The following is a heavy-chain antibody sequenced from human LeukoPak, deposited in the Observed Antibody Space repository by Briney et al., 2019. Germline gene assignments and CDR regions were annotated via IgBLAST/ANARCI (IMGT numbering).Heavy chain of an antibody. D-gene: IGHD3-10*01. CDR2: LSYDGSNK. CDR1: GFTFSSHG. V-gene: IGHV3-30*03. CDR3: ARDSPHPGYYAEFGYFDY. J-gene: IGHJ4*02. Sequence: GGSLRLSCAASGFTFSSHGMHWVRQAPGKGLEWMAVLSYDGSNKYYADSAKGRFTISRDNSKNTLYLQMNSLRAEDTAVYYCARDSPHPGYYAEFGYFDYWGQGTLVIVSS.